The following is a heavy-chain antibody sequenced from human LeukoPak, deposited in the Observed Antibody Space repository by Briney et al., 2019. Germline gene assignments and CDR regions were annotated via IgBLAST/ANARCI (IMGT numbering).Heavy chain of an antibody. J-gene: IGHJ3*02. Sequence: SQTLSLTCTVSGGSISSGSYYWSWIRQPPGKGLEWIGRIYTSGSTNYNPPLKSRVTISVDTSKNQFSLKLSSVTAADTAVYYCARDANLYLYCGGDCYSLPDAFDIWGQGTMVTVSS. V-gene: IGHV4-61*02. D-gene: IGHD2-21*02. CDR3: ARDANLYLYCGGDCYSLPDAFDI. CDR2: IYTSGST. CDR1: GGSISSGSYY.